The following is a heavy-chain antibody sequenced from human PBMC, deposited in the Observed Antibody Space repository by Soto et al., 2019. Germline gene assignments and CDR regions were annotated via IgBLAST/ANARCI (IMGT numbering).Heavy chain of an antibody. CDR3: AHSINAGYSSSWYWFDP. D-gene: IGHD6-13*01. Sequence: SGPTLVNPTQTLTLTCTFSGFSLSTSGVGVGWIRQPPGKALEWLALIYWDDDKRYSPSLKSRLTITKDTSKNQVVLTMTNMDPVDTATYYCAHSINAGYSSSWYWFDPWGQGTLVTVSS. CDR2: IYWDDDK. CDR1: GFSLSTSGVG. V-gene: IGHV2-5*02. J-gene: IGHJ5*02.